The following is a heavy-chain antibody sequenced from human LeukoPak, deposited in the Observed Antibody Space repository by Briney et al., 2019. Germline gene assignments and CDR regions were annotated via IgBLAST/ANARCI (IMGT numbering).Heavy chain of an antibody. J-gene: IGHJ4*02. D-gene: IGHD1-26*01. CDR2: IYHSGST. V-gene: IGHV4-30-2*01. CDR3: ASARVDGRAYYFDY. Sequence: SETLSLTCAVSGGSISSGGYSWSWIRQPPGTGLEWIGYIYHSGSTYYNPSLKSRVTISVDRSKNQFSLKLSSVTAADTAVYYCASARVDGRAYYFDYWGQGTLVTVSS. CDR1: GGSISSGGYS.